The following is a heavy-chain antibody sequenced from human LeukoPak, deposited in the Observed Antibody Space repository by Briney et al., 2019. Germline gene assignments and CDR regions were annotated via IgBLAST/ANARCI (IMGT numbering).Heavy chain of an antibody. Sequence: GGSLRLSCAASGFTFSSYAMHWVRQAPGKGLEWVAVISYDGGNKYYADSVKGRFTISRDNSKNTLYLQMNSLRAEDTAVYYCARDIHIVVVTASGFDYWGQGTLVTVSS. CDR2: ISYDGGNK. D-gene: IGHD2-21*02. CDR3: ARDIHIVVVTASGFDY. V-gene: IGHV3-30*04. J-gene: IGHJ4*02. CDR1: GFTFSSYA.